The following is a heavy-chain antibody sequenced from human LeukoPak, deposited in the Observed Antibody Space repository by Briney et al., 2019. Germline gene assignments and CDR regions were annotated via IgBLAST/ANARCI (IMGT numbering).Heavy chain of an antibody. CDR1: GYTFTSYD. CDR3: ASTSAYSYGAFDY. D-gene: IGHD5-18*01. V-gene: IGHV1-8*03. J-gene: IGHJ4*02. Sequence: GASVKVSCKASGYTFTSYDINWVRQATGQGLEWMGWMNPNSGNTGYAQKFQGRVTITRNTSISTAYMELSSLRSEDTAVYYCASTSAYSYGAFDYWGQGTLVTVSS. CDR2: MNPNSGNT.